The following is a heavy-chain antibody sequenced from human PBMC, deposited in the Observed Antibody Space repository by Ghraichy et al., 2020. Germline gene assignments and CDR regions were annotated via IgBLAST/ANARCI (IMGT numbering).Heavy chain of an antibody. J-gene: IGHJ4*02. Sequence: SETLSLTCAVYGGSFSGYYWSWIRQPPGKGLEWIGEINHSGSTNYNPSLKSRVTISVDTSKNQFSLKLSSVTAADTAVYYCAIGQNRRGYSNMGGQGTLVTVSS. CDR1: GGSFSGYY. D-gene: IGHD5-18*01. V-gene: IGHV4-34*01. CDR2: INHSGST. CDR3: AIGQNRRGYSNM.